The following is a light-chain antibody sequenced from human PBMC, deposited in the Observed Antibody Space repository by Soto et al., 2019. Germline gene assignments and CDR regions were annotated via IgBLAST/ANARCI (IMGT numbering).Light chain of an antibody. CDR3: QQYNNFWT. Sequence: EIVMTQSPATLSVSPGERATLSCRSSQSIGSNLAWYQQKPGQPPRLLIYGASIRATGIPARFSGSGSGTDFTLTISSLQSDDFGTYYCQQYNNFWTFGQGTKVDIK. V-gene: IGKV3-15*01. CDR2: GAS. J-gene: IGKJ1*01. CDR1: QSIGSN.